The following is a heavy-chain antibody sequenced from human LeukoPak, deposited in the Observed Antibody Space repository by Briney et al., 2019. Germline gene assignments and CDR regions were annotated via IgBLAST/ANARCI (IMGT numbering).Heavy chain of an antibody. CDR2: TSYDGTNK. Sequence: PGRSLRLSCAASGFTFSSYPIHWVRQAPGKGLEWVAVTSYDGTNKNYVDSVKGRFTISRDNSKNTLYLQMNSLRAEDTAVYYFSRPPPPLDYYDSSGYYFDWAFDIWGQGTMVTVSS. J-gene: IGHJ3*02. CDR1: GFTFSSYP. CDR3: SRPPPPLDYYDSSGYYFDWAFDI. V-gene: IGHV3-30-3*01. D-gene: IGHD3-22*01.